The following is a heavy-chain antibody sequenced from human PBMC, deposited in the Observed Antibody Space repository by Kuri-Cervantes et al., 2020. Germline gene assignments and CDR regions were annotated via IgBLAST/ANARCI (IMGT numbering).Heavy chain of an antibody. CDR1: GFTVSSNY. CDR2: ISSSSSTI. D-gene: IGHD3-22*01. CDR3: ARTGAYYDSSGYYWDY. V-gene: IGHV3-48*02. Sequence: GGSLRLSCAASGFTVSSNYMSWVRQAPGKGLEWVSYISSSSSTIYYADSVKGRFTISRDNAKNSLYLQMNSLRDEDTAVYYCARTGAYYDSSGYYWDYWGQGTLVTVSS. J-gene: IGHJ4*02.